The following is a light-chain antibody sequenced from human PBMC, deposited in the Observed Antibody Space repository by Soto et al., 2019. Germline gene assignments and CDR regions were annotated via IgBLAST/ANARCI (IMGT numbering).Light chain of an antibody. CDR2: EVS. Sequence: QSALTQPPSASGSPGQSVTISCTGTSSDVGAYKYVSWYQQYPGKAPKLMIYEVSKRPSGVPDRFSGSKSGNTASLTVSGPQAEDEADYYCTSYAGSNMWVFGGGTKLTV. CDR3: TSYAGSNMWV. V-gene: IGLV2-8*01. CDR1: SSDVGAYKY. J-gene: IGLJ3*02.